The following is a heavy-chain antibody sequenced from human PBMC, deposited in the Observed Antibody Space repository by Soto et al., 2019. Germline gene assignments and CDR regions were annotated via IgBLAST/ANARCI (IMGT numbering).Heavy chain of an antibody. CDR3: ARGETASDY. CDR1: GFTFSSYW. D-gene: IGHD1-1*01. V-gene: IGHV3-7*01. J-gene: IGHJ4*02. Sequence: PGGSLRLSCTASGFTFSSYWMTWVRQAPGKGLEWVASIRQNENETYYVDSVKGRFTISRDNAKNSLFLQMNSLRAEDAAIYYCARGETASDYWGQGTLVTVSS. CDR2: IRQNENET.